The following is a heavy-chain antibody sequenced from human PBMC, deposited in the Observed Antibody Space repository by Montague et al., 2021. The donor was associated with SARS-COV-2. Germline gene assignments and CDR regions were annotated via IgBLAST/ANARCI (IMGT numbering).Heavy chain of an antibody. CDR2: IYTSGRT. CDR3: ARDFPTGRYYFDF. J-gene: IGHJ4*02. CDR1: GAPINIGNYY. Sequence: TRSLTCTVSGAPINIGNYYWNWIRQPAGKGLEWIGRIYTSGRTDYNPSLKSRLTISFNTSKNEFSLRLNSLTAADTAVYYCARDFPTGRYYFDFWGQGTLVIGSS. V-gene: IGHV4-61*02. D-gene: IGHD3-10*01.